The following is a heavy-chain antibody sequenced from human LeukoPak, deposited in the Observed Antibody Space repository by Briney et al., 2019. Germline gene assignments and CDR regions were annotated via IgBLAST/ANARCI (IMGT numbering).Heavy chain of an antibody. CDR1: GFTFSSYG. CDR2: ISYDGGNT. J-gene: IGHJ4*02. D-gene: IGHD1-7*01. Sequence: GGSLRLSCAASGFTFSSYGIHWVRQAPGKGLEWVSFISYDGGNTHYADSVKGRFTFSRDNSKNTVYLQMNSLRAEDTAMYYCASQNFVNWGQGTLVTVSS. V-gene: IGHV3-30*03. CDR3: ASQNFVN.